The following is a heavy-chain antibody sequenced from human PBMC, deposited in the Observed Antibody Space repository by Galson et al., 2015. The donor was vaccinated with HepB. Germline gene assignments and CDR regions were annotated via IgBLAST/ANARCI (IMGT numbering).Heavy chain of an antibody. V-gene: IGHV1-18*04. Sequence: SVKVSCKASGYTFTSYGISWVRQAPGQGLEWMGWISAYNGNTNYAQKLQGRVTMTTDTSTSTAYMELRSLRSDDTAVYYCARDPRPYDSSGYYYHHAVWYFDLWGRGTLVTVSS. CDR3: ARDPRPYDSSGYYYHHAVWYFDL. CDR1: GYTFTSYG. CDR2: ISAYNGNT. D-gene: IGHD3-22*01. J-gene: IGHJ2*01.